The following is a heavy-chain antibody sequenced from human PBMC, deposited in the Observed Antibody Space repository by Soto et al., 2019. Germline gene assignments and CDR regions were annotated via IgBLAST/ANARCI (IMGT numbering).Heavy chain of an antibody. V-gene: IGHV1-46*01. J-gene: IGHJ4*02. Sequence: QVQLVQSGAEVKKPGASVKVSCKASGYTFTSYYMHWVRQARGQGLEWMGIINPSGGSTSYAQKFQGRVTMTRDTSTSTVYMELSSLRSEDTAVYYCARETSYYDSSGYHVLYYFDYWGQGTLVTVSS. CDR3: ARETSYYDSSGYHVLYYFDY. CDR1: GYTFTSYY. CDR2: INPSGGST. D-gene: IGHD3-22*01.